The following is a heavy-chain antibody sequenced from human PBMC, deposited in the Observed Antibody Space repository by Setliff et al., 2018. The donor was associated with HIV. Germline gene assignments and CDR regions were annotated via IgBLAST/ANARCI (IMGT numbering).Heavy chain of an antibody. CDR3: ARHDGTYCGGDCYLLGYFDL. J-gene: IGHJ2*01. CDR2: IYHSGST. D-gene: IGHD2-21*02. V-gene: IGHV4-38-2*01. Sequence: KPSETLSLTCAVSDYSISSGYYWGWIRQPPGKGLEWIGSIYHSGSTYYNPSLKSRVTISVDTSKNQFSRNLSSVTAADTAVYYCARHDGTYCGGDCYLLGYFDLWGRGTLVTV. CDR1: DYSISSGYY.